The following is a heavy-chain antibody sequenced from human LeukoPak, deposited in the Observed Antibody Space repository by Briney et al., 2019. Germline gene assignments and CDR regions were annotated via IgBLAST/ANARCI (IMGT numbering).Heavy chain of an antibody. V-gene: IGHV4-34*12. J-gene: IGHJ5*02. CDR3: ARGPAAVHP. Sequence: PSETLSLTCAVDGYSLTNNCWSWNRPPHGNGLEWTAEVLHTATTNYNPSFKSRVTISVDTSKNPFFLTLTSVTAADTAVYYCARGPAAVHPGGQGILVTVSS. CDR1: GYSLTNNC. D-gene: IGHD6-13*01. CDR2: VLHTATT.